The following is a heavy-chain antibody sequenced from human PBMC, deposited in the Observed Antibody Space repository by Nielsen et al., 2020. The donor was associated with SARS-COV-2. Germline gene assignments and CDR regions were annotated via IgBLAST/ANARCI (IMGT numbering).Heavy chain of an antibody. Sequence: GGSLRLSCAASGFTFSSYGMHWVRQAPGKGLEWVAVISYDGSNKYYADSVKGRFTISRDNSKNTLYLQMNSLRAEDTSVYYCAKIAVAGTDFDYWGQGTLVTVSS. V-gene: IGHV3-30*18. CDR3: AKIAVAGTDFDY. J-gene: IGHJ4*02. CDR2: ISYDGSNK. D-gene: IGHD6-19*01. CDR1: GFTFSSYG.